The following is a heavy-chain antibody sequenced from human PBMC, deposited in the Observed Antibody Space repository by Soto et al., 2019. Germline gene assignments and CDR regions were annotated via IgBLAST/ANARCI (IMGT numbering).Heavy chain of an antibody. J-gene: IGHJ5*02. Sequence: SETLSLTCTVSGGSISSYYWSWIRQPPGKGLEWIGYIYYSGSTNYNPSLKSRVTISVDTSKNQFSLKLSSVTAADTAVYYCARDHRSGYYDFWSGSLITGNWFDPWGQGTLVTVSS. CDR2: IYYSGST. V-gene: IGHV4-59*01. D-gene: IGHD3-3*01. CDR1: GGSISSYY. CDR3: ARDHRSGYYDFWSGSLITGNWFDP.